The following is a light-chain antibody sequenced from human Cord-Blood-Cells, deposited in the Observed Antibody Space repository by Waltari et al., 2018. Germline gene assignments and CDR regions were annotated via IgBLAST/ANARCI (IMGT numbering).Light chain of an antibody. CDR2: AAS. CDR1: QSISSY. CDR3: QQSYSTPWT. V-gene: IGKV1-39*01. J-gene: IGKJ1*01. Sequence: QMTQSPSSLSASVGDRVTITCRASQSISSYLNWYQQKPGKAPKLLIYAASSLQSGVPSRFSGSGSGTDFTLTISSLQPEDFATYYCQQSYSTPWTFGQGTKVEIK.